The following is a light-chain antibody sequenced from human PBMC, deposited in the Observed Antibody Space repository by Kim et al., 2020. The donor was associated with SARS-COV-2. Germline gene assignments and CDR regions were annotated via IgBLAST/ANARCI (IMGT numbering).Light chain of an antibody. CDR2: RDT. V-gene: IGLV1-47*01. CDR3: AARDDRMSNFV. Sequence: QSVLTQPPSASGSPGQRVTISCSGSSTDIGNTYVYWYQQLPGTAPKLLMYRDTRRPSAVPDRFSGSTSGTSASLAISGRRSEDEAGYYCAARDDRMSNFVFGGGTQLTVL. J-gene: IGLJ2*01. CDR1: STDIGNTY.